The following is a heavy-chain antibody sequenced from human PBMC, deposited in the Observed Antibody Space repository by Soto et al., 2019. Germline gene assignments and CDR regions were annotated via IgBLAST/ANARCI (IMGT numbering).Heavy chain of an antibody. V-gene: IGHV5-51*01. CDR1: GYSFTNYW. D-gene: IGHD4-17*01. Sequence: PGESLKISCKGSGYSFTNYWGGWVRQMRGKGLEWMGIIYPGDSDTRYSPSFQGQVTISADKSISTAYLQWSSLKASDTAMYYCARHPNGDYDVMDVWGQGTTVTVSS. J-gene: IGHJ6*02. CDR2: IYPGDSDT. CDR3: ARHPNGDYDVMDV.